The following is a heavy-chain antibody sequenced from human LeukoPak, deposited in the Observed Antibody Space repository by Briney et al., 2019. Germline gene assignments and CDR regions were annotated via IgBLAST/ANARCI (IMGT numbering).Heavy chain of an antibody. CDR2: INRSGGST. CDR3: ARDGVVVPAAMREEKYYYYYGMDV. D-gene: IGHD2-2*01. Sequence: ASVKVSCKASGYTFTSYYMHWVRQAPGQGLEWMGIINRSGGSTSYAQKFQGRVTMTRDTSTSTVYMELSSLRSEDTAVYYCARDGVVVPAAMREEKYYYYYGMDVWGKGTTVTVSS. CDR1: GYTFTSYY. J-gene: IGHJ6*04. V-gene: IGHV1-46*01.